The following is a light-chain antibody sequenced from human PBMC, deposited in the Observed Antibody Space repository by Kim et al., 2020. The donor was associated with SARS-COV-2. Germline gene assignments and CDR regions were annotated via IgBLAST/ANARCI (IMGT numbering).Light chain of an antibody. CDR1: SSDVGAYNY. V-gene: IGLV2-11*01. Sequence: SVTISCTGTSSDVGAYNYVSWYQQHPGKAPKLMIYDVNKRPSGVPDRFSGSKSGNTASLTISGLQAEDEADYYCCSYAGSYSLWVFGGGTQLTVL. J-gene: IGLJ3*02. CDR2: DVN. CDR3: CSYAGSYSLWV.